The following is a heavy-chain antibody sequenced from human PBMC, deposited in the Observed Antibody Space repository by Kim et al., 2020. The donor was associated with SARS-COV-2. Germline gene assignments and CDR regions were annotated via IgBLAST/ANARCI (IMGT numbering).Heavy chain of an antibody. V-gene: IGHV5-51*01. Sequence: GESLKISCKGSGYSFTSYWIGWVRQMPGKGLEWMGIIYPGDSDTRYSPSFQGQVTISADKSISTAYLQWSSLKASDTAMYSCARHRVAQWLNDYYYYGMDVWCQGTTVTVSS. CDR2: IYPGDSDT. D-gene: IGHD6-19*01. CDR1: GYSFTSYW. J-gene: IGHJ6*02. CDR3: ARHRVAQWLNDYYYYGMDV.